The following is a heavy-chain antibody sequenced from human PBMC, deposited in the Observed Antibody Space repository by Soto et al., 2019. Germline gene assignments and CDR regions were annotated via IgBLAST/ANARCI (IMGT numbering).Heavy chain of an antibody. Sequence: QVQLVQSGAEVKKPGSSVKVSCKASGGTFSSYTISWVRQAPGQGLEWMGRIIPILGIANYAQKFQGRVTITADKSTGTAYLELSSLRAEDTSVYYCARAGGGGDDYWGQGTLVTVSS. CDR3: ARAGGGGDDY. D-gene: IGHD2-21*02. V-gene: IGHV1-69*02. J-gene: IGHJ4*02. CDR2: IIPILGIA. CDR1: GGTFSSYT.